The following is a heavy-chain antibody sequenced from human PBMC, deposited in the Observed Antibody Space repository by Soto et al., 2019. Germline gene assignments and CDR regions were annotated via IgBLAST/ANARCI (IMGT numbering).Heavy chain of an antibody. CDR2: IYHSGST. CDR3: ARGGYSGSYEVDY. D-gene: IGHD1-26*01. J-gene: IGHJ4*02. CDR1: GGSISSGNYY. V-gene: IGHV4-31*03. Sequence: QVQLQESGPGLVKPSQTLSLTCTVSGGSISSGNYYWSWIRQHPGKGLEWIGYIYHSGSTYYNPSLKSRGTISVDTSENQFSLKLSSVTAADTAVYYCARGGYSGSYEVDYWGQGTLVTVSS.